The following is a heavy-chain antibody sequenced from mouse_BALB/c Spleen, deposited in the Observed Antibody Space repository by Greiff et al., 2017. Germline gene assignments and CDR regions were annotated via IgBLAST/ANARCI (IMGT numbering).Heavy chain of an antibody. V-gene: IGHV5-17*02. Sequence: EVKLVESGGGLVQPGGSRKLSCAASGFTFSSFGMHWVRQAPEKGLEWVAYISSGSSTIYYADTVKGRFTISRDNPKNTLFLQMTSLRSEDTAMYYCARSARGLYAMDYWGQGTSVTVSS. CDR2: ISSGSSTI. CDR1: GFTFSSFG. J-gene: IGHJ4*01. CDR3: ARSARGLYAMDY.